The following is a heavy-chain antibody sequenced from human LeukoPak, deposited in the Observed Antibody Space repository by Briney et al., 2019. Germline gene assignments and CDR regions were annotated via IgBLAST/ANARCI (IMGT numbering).Heavy chain of an antibody. J-gene: IGHJ6*03. CDR3: AKDAGATGIDYYYYYMDV. D-gene: IGHD1-26*01. CDR1: GFTFGDNA. V-gene: IGHV3-30*02. Sequence: PGGSLRLSCTASGFTFGDNAMSWFRQAPGKGLEWVAFIRYDGSNKYYADSVKGRFTISRDNSNNMVYLQMNSLRAEDTAIYYCAKDAGATGIDYYYYYMDVWGKGTTVTISS. CDR2: IRYDGSNK.